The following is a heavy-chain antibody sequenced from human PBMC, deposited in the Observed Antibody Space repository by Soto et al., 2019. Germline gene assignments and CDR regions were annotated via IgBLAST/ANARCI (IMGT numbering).Heavy chain of an antibody. D-gene: IGHD3-22*01. CDR1: GFTFSSYG. V-gene: IGHV3-30*18. CDR2: ISYDGSNK. CDR3: AKDFTYDLHGSSGYYPPQGDY. J-gene: IGHJ4*02. Sequence: GGSLRLSCAASGFTFSSYGMHWVRQAPGKGLEWVAVISYDGSNKYYADSVKGRFTISRDNSKNTLYLQMNSLRAEDTAVYYCAKDFTYDLHGSSGYYPPQGDYWGQGTLVTVSS.